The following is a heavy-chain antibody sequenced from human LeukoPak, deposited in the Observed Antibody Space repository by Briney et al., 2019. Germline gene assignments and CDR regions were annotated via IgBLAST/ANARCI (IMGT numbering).Heavy chain of an antibody. Sequence: SETLSFTCTVSGGSISSYYWNWIRQSPGKGLEWRGYIYYSGSTNYNPSLKSRVTISEDTTKNQSSLKLSSVTAADTAVYYCARSSKDDYGDYGLDYWGQGNLVTVSS. V-gene: IGHV4-59*01. CDR1: GGSISSYY. D-gene: IGHD4-17*01. J-gene: IGHJ4*02. CDR2: IYYSGST. CDR3: ARSSKDDYGDYGLDY.